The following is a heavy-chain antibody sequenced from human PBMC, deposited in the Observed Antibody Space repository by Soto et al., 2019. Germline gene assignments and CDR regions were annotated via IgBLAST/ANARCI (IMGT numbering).Heavy chain of an antibody. CDR1: GFTFSNYN. Sequence: GGSLRLSCAASGFTFSNYNMNWVRQAPGKGLEWVSSISASFSYIYYADSVRGRFTVSRDNAKNSLYLQMNSLRAEDTAVYYCARKGYGDYGPMDVWGQGTTVTVSS. CDR2: ISASFSYI. CDR3: ARKGYGDYGPMDV. J-gene: IGHJ6*02. V-gene: IGHV3-21*01. D-gene: IGHD4-17*01.